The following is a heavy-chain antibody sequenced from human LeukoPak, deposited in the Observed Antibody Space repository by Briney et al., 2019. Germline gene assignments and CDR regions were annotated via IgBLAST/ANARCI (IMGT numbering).Heavy chain of an antibody. V-gene: IGHV3-23*01. CDR3: AKVPYRGFGELYIDY. CDR1: GFTFSSYA. Sequence: GGSLRLSCAASGFTFSSYAMSWVRQAPGKGLEWVSAISGSGGRTYYADSVKGRFTISRDNSKNTLYLQMNSLRAEDTAVYYCAKVPYRGFGELYIDYWGQGTLVTVSS. D-gene: IGHD3-10*01. J-gene: IGHJ4*02. CDR2: ISGSGGRT.